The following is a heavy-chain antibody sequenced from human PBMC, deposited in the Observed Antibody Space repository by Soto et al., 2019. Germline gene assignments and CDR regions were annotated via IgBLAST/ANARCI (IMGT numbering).Heavy chain of an antibody. CDR3: AREIRDYDFWSGYYTTISNWFDP. Sequence: PSETLSLTCTVSGCSISSYYWSWIRQPPGKGLEWIGYIYDSGSTNYNPSLKSRVTISVDTSKNQFSLKLSSVTAADTAVYYCAREIRDYDFWSGYYTTISNWFDPWGQGTLVTVSS. J-gene: IGHJ5*02. V-gene: IGHV4-59*01. CDR1: GCSISSYY. CDR2: IYDSGST. D-gene: IGHD3-3*01.